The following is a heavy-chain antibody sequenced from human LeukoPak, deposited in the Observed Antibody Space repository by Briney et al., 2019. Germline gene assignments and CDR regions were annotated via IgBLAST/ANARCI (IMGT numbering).Heavy chain of an antibody. CDR3: ASGYSYDSLRF. Sequence: GVSLSLSWVASGCTLSSYSGIWVRQTPGEGLECVSSISSGSTYIFSADCVGGRFTISRDNDKNSLFLQMYSLRPNDTAVYYCASGYSYDSLRFWGQGTLVTVSS. CDR2: ISSGSTYI. CDR1: GCTLSSYS. J-gene: IGHJ4*02. D-gene: IGHD3-22*01. V-gene: IGHV3-21*01.